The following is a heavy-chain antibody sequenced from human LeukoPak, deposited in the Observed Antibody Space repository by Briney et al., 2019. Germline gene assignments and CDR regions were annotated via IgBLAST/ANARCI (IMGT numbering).Heavy chain of an antibody. J-gene: IGHJ4*02. CDR3: ARGVDLMPGPAGTYYFDY. V-gene: IGHV3-11*04. CDR2: ISSSGSTI. Sequence: GGSLRLSCAASGFTVSSNYMSWVRQAPGKGLEWVSYISSSGSTIYYADSVKGRFTISRDNAKNSLYLQMNSLRAEDTAVYYCARGVDLMPGPAGTYYFDYWGQGTLVTVSS. D-gene: IGHD6-19*01. CDR1: GFTVSSNY.